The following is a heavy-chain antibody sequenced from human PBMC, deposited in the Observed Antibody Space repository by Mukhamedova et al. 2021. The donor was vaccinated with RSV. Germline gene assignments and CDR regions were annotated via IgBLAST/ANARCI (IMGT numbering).Heavy chain of an antibody. CDR3: VRALQSIYTF. Sequence: VRQVPGKGLVWVSRMNSDGSIITYSDSVEGRFTISRDNAKNTVFLQMNSLRAEDTAVYYCVRALQSIYTFWGQGTQVSVSS. J-gene: IGHJ1*01. V-gene: IGHV3-74*03. D-gene: IGHD6-6*01. CDR2: MNSDGSII.